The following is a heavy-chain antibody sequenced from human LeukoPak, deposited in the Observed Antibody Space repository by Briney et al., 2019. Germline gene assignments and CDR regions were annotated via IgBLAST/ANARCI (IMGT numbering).Heavy chain of an antibody. J-gene: IGHJ4*02. CDR3: AKRGVVIRVILVGFHKEAYYFES. Sequence: GGSLRLSCAASGFTLSNYGMNWVRQAPGKGLDWVAWISESGSRRKYADSVKDRFTIVRDNRKNTMYLQKNSLRAENTAVYFCAKRGVVIRVILVGFHKEAYYFESWGQGALVTVSS. CDR1: GFTLSNYG. D-gene: IGHD3/OR15-3a*01. V-gene: IGHV3-23*01. CDR2: ISESGSRR.